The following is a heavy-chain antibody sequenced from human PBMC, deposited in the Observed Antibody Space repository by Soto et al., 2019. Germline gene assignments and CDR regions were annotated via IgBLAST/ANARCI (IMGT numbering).Heavy chain of an antibody. D-gene: IGHD6-13*01. V-gene: IGHV3-23*01. CDR2: ISGSGGST. CDR3: AKENGYSSSWFEFDY. J-gene: IGHJ4*02. Sequence: EVQLLESGGGLVQPGGSLRLSCAASGFTYSSYAMSRVRQAPGKGLEWVSAISGSGGSTYYADSVKGRFTISRDNSKNTLYLQMNSLRAEDTAVYYCAKENGYSSSWFEFDYWGQGTLVTVSS. CDR1: GFTYSSYA.